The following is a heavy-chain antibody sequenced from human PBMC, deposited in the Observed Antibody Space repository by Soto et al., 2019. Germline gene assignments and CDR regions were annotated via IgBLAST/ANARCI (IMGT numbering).Heavy chain of an antibody. J-gene: IGHJ4*02. CDR2: IWYDGSNK. CDR3: ARDSHGDYVILDY. Sequence: QVQLVESGGGVVQPGRSLRLSCAASGFTFSSYGMHWVRQAPGKGLEWVAVIWYDGSNKYYADSVKGRFTISRDNSKNTLYLQMNSLRAEDTAVYYCARDSHGDYVILDYWGQGTLVTVSS. D-gene: IGHD4-17*01. V-gene: IGHV3-33*01. CDR1: GFTFSSYG.